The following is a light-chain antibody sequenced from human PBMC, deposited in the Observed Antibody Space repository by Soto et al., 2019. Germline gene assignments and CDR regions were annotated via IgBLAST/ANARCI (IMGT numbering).Light chain of an antibody. J-gene: IGLJ2*01. CDR3: QSYDSSLNSRV. CDR2: ANN. Sequence: QSVLTQPPSVSGAPGQRVTMSCTGSSSNVGAGYDVHWYQHLPGTAPKLLIYANNNRPSGVPDRFSGFKSGTSASLAISGLQAEDEADYYCQSYDSSLNSRVFGGGTKLTVL. CDR1: SSNVGAGYD. V-gene: IGLV1-40*01.